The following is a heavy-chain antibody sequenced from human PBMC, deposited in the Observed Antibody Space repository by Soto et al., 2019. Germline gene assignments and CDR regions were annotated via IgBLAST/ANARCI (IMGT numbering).Heavy chain of an antibody. V-gene: IGHV1-69*13. CDR2: IIPIFGTA. CDR3: ARAMSPRYCSGGSCYSNYYYGMDV. CDR1: GGTFSSYA. D-gene: IGHD2-15*01. J-gene: IGHJ6*02. Sequence: GASVKVSCKASGGTFSSYAISWVRQAPGQGLEWMGGIIPIFGTANYAQKFQGRVTITADESTSTAYTELSSLRSEDTAVYYCARAMSPRYCSGGSCYSNYYYGMDVWGQGTTVTVSS.